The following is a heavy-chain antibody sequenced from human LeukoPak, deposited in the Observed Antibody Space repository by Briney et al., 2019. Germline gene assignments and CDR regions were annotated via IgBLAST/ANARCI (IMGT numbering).Heavy chain of an antibody. V-gene: IGHV4-59*12. CDR3: AREAREGGHTIFGVVTSNWFDP. CDR2: IYYSGST. J-gene: IGHJ5*02. D-gene: IGHD3-3*01. Sequence: SETLSLTCTVSGDSISSYYWNWIRQPPGKGLEWIGSIYYSGSTYYNPSLKSRVTISVDTSKNQFSLKLSSVTAADTAVYYCAREAREGGHTIFGVVTSNWFDPWGQGTLVTVSS. CDR1: GDSISSYY.